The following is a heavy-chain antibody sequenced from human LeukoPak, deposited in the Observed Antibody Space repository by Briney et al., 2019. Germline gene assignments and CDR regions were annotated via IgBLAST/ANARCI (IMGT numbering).Heavy chain of an antibody. J-gene: IGHJ4*02. Sequence: SETLSLTCTVSGGSISSSTYYWGWIRQPPGKGLEWIGSIYYSGSPYYNPSLKSRVTISVDTSKNQFSLKLSSVTAADTAVYYCASHYRAYYFDYWGQGTLVTVSS. CDR1: GGSISSSTYY. CDR2: IYYSGSP. V-gene: IGHV4-39*01. CDR3: ASHYRAYYFDY.